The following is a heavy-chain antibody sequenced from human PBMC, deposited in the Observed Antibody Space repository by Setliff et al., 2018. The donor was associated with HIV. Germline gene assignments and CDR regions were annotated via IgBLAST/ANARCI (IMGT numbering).Heavy chain of an antibody. CDR2: FYHGGST. Sequence: SETLSLTCAVSGSSIRGAYYWGWIRQPPGKGLEWIGSFYHGGSTLYNPSLRSRVTISVDTSKNHFSLILTSVTAADTAVYHCVRRTDYYGSGSESSFDYWGQGTLVTVSS. J-gene: IGHJ4*02. V-gene: IGHV4-38-2*01. CDR1: GSSIRGAYY. CDR3: VRRTDYYGSGSESSFDY. D-gene: IGHD3-10*01.